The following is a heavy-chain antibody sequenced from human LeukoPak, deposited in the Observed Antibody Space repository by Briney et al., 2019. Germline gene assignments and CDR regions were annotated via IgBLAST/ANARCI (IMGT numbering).Heavy chain of an antibody. Sequence: SETLSLTCTVSGGSISSSNYYWGWIRQPPGKGLEYIASVYYSGNTYYNPSLKSRITTSLDTSKNQFSLKLTSVTATDTAVYYCARGGGSSAYYSWFDPWGQGILVTVSS. V-gene: IGHV4-39*01. CDR2: VYYSGNT. D-gene: IGHD3-22*01. CDR1: GGSISSSNYY. J-gene: IGHJ5*02. CDR3: ARGGGSSAYYSWFDP.